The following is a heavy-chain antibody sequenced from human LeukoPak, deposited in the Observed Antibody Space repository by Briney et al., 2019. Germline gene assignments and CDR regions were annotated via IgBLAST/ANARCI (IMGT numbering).Heavy chain of an antibody. J-gene: IGHJ4*02. CDR3: ARVYRSSSGYCFDF. D-gene: IGHD6-6*01. CDR2: IKQDGSEK. V-gene: IGHV3-7*01. CDR1: GFIFSSDW. Sequence: PGGSLRLSCAVSGFIFSSDWMSWVRQAPGKGLEWVANIKQDGSEKYYVDSVKGRFTVSRDNAKNSLYLQMNSLRAEDTAVYYCARVYRSSSGYCFDFWGQGTLVTVSS.